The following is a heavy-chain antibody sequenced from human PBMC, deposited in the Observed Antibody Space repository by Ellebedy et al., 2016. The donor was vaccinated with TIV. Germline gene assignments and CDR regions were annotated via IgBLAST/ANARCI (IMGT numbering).Heavy chain of an antibody. J-gene: IGHJ6*02. CDR3: ARDIVVVPAARRPYYYSGMDV. V-gene: IGHV3-30-3*01. Sequence: GESLKISCAASGFTFSSYAMHWVRQAPGKGLEWVAVISYDGSNKYYADSVKGRFTISRDNAKNSLFLQMNSLRAEDTAVYYCARDIVVVPAARRPYYYSGMDVWGQGTTVTVSS. D-gene: IGHD2-2*01. CDR1: GFTFSSYA. CDR2: ISYDGSNK.